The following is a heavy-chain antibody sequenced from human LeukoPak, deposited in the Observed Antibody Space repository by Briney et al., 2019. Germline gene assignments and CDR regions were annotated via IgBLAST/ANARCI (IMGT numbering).Heavy chain of an antibody. CDR3: AKAEYGDYGVFDL. CDR2: ISGSGGVT. CDR1: GFTFSSYA. V-gene: IGHV3-23*01. D-gene: IGHD4/OR15-4a*01. Sequence: PGGPLRLSCAASGFTFSSYAMHWVRKAPGKGLERVSTISGSGGVTNYADSVKGRFTISRDNSKSTLYLQMNSLRAEDTAVYYCAKAEYGDYGVFDLWGQGTLVTVSS. J-gene: IGHJ4*02.